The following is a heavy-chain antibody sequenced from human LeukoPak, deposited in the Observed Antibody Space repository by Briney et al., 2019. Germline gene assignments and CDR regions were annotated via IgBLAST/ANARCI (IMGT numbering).Heavy chain of an antibody. Sequence: GRSLRLSCAASGFTFSSYGMHWVRQAPGKGLEWVAVISYNGNDKYNADSVKGRFTISRDNSKNTLYLQMNSLRAEDTAMYYCARDRDLGAAAYCFDYWGRGTLVTVSS. V-gene: IGHV3-30*03. J-gene: IGHJ4*02. CDR2: ISYNGNDK. D-gene: IGHD6-13*01. CDR1: GFTFSSYG. CDR3: ARDRDLGAAAYCFDY.